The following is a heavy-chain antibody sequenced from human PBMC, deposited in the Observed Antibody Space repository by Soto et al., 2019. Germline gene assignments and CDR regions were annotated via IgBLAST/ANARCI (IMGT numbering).Heavy chain of an antibody. CDR1: GFTFSSYG. D-gene: IGHD1-26*01. CDR2: ISYDGSNK. J-gene: IGHJ4*02. Sequence: QVQLVESGGGVVQPGRSLRLSCAASGFTFSSYGMHWVRQAPGKGLEWVAVISYDGSNKYYADSMKGRFTISRDNSKNTLYLQMNSLRAEDTAVYYCAKQGGWEGTRFDYWGQGTLVTVSS. V-gene: IGHV3-30*18. CDR3: AKQGGWEGTRFDY.